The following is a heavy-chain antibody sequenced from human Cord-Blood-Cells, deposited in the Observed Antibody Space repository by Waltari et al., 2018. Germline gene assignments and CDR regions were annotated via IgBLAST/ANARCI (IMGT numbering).Heavy chain of an antibody. V-gene: IGHV1-2*02. D-gene: IGHD1-1*01. CDR3: ARDGTRVGDAFDI. CDR1: GYTFTGYY. CDR2: TNPNSGGP. J-gene: IGHJ3*02. Sequence: QVQLVQSGAEVKKPGASVKVSCKASGYTFTGYYMHWVRQAPGQGLEWVGWTNPNSGGPTNAQKVQGRDTMTRDTSISTAYMELSRRRSDDTAVYYCARDGTRVGDAFDIWGQGTMVTVSS.